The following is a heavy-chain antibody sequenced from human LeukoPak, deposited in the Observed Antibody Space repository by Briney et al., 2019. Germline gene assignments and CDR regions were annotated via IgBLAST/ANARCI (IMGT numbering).Heavy chain of an antibody. Sequence: SETLSLTCAVYGGSFIGHYWSWIRQPPGKGLEWIGEINHSGSTNYNPSLKSRVTISVDTSKNQFSLKLSSVTAADTAVYYCARLTARDYYYMDVWGKGTTVTVSS. CDR3: ARLTARDYYYMDV. J-gene: IGHJ6*03. CDR2: INHSGST. V-gene: IGHV4-34*01. D-gene: IGHD2-21*02. CDR1: GGSFIGHY.